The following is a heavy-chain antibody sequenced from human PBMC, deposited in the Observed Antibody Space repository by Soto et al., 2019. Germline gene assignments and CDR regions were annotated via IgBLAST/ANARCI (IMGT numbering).Heavy chain of an antibody. D-gene: IGHD3-22*01. CDR2: ISSSSSTI. CDR3: ARDSYYDSSGYGY. V-gene: IGHV3-48*02. J-gene: IGHJ4*02. Sequence: EVQLVESGGGLVQPGGSLRLSCAASGFTFSSYSMNWVRQAPGKGLEWVSYISSSSSTIYYADSVKGRFTISRDNAKNSLYLQMNSPRDEVTAVYYCARDSYYDSSGYGYWGQGTLVTVSS. CDR1: GFTFSSYS.